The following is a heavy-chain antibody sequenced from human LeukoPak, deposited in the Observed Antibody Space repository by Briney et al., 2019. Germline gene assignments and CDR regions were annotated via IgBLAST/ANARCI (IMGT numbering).Heavy chain of an antibody. CDR3: ANGPDGYNTY. CDR2: ISPSGGST. Sequence: ASVKVSCKAFGYTFTSNYMHWVRQAPGQGPEWMGVISPSGGSTTYAQKFQDRVTITRDRSMSTAYMELSSLRSEDTAMYYCANGPDGYNTYWGQGTLVTVSS. CDR1: GYTFTSNY. V-gene: IGHV1-46*01. D-gene: IGHD5-24*01. J-gene: IGHJ4*02.